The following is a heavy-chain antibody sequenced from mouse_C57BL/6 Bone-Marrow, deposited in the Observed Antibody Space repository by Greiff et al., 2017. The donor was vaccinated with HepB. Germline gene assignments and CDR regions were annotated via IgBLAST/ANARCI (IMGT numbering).Heavy chain of an antibody. CDR1: GFTFSSYG. D-gene: IGHD1-1*01. CDR3: AGSYSFDY. J-gene: IGHJ2*01. V-gene: IGHV5-6*01. CDR2: ISSGGSYT. Sequence: EVKLMESGGDLVKPGGSLKLSCAASGFTFSSYGMSWVRQTPDKRLEWVATISSGGSYTYYPDSVKGRFTISRDNAKNTLYLQMSSLKSEDTAMYYCAGSYSFDYWGQGTTLTVSS.